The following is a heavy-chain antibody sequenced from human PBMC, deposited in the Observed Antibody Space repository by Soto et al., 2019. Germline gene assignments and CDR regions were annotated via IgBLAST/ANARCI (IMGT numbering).Heavy chain of an antibody. D-gene: IGHD3-10*01. V-gene: IGHV3-30*04. CDR1: GFTFSSYA. J-gene: IGHJ6*02. Sequence: GGSLRLSCATSGFTFSSYAMHWVRQAPGKGLEWLAFISHDGRREYYADSVKGRFSISKDKSTNSLFLQMNGLRDEDSAVYYCARDTFTYSRGFMRGRYSGLDVWGQGTTVTVSS. CDR2: ISHDGRRE. CDR3: ARDTFTYSRGFMRGRYSGLDV.